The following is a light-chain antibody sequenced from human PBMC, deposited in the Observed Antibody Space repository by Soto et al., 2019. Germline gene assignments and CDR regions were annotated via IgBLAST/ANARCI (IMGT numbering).Light chain of an antibody. CDR3: QQYNSDSRT. V-gene: IGKV1-5*01. Sequence: DIQMTQSPSTLSASVGDRVTITCRASQSISTWLAWYQQKPGNAPKLLIFDASNLESGVPSRFSGSGSGTEFTRNIDSLLPDDFATYYCQQYNSDSRTFGQGTELDIK. CDR1: QSISTW. J-gene: IGKJ1*01. CDR2: DAS.